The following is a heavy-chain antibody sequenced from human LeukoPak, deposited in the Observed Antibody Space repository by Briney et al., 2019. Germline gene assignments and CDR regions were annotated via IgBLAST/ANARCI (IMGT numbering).Heavy chain of an antibody. CDR1: GGTFSSYA. CDR3: AGSYSGSLDY. J-gene: IGHJ4*02. CDR2: IIPIFGTA. D-gene: IGHD1-26*01. Sequence: GAPVKVSCKASGGTFSSYAISWVRQAPGQGLEWMGGIIPIFGTANYAQKFQGRVTITTDESTSTAYMELSSLRSEDTAVYYCAGSYSGSLDYWGQGTLVTVSS. V-gene: IGHV1-69*05.